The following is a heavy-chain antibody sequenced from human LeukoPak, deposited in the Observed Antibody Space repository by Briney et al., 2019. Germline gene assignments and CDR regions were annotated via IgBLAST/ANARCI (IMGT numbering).Heavy chain of an antibody. CDR3: ARTPWVGSSGCYFDY. Sequence: GGSLRLSCAASGFTFDDYAMHWVRQAPGKGLEWVSLISWDGGSTYYADSVKGRFTISRDNAKNSLYLQMNSLRAEDTAVYYCARTPWVGSSGCYFDYWGQGTLVTVSS. J-gene: IGHJ4*02. V-gene: IGHV3-43D*03. CDR2: ISWDGGST. D-gene: IGHD6-19*01. CDR1: GFTFDDYA.